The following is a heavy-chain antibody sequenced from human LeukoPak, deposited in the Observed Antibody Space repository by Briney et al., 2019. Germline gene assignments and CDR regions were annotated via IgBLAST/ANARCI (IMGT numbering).Heavy chain of an antibody. V-gene: IGHV3-30*02. D-gene: IGHD6-13*01. CDR1: GFTFSSYE. CDR2: IRYDGSNK. J-gene: IGHJ4*02. Sequence: GGSLRLSCAASGFTFSSYEMNWVRQAPGKGLEWVAFIRYDGSNKYYADSVKGRFTISRDNSKNTLYLQMNSLRAEDTAVYYCTKDHGSSWSTFDYWGQGTLVTVSS. CDR3: TKDHGSSWSTFDY.